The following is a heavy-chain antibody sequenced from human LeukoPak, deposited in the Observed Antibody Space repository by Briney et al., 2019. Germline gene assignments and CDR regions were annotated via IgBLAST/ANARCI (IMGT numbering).Heavy chain of an antibody. V-gene: IGHV3-30*18. J-gene: IGHJ2*01. Sequence: PGRSLRLSCTASGFTLSSFGMHWVRQAPGKGLEWVAVISDDGSNRYYADSVKGRFTISRDNSKNTLYLQMDSLRADDAALYYCAKDADTATIIYWYFDLWGRGTLVTVSS. D-gene: IGHD5-18*01. CDR3: AKDADTATIIYWYFDL. CDR1: GFTLSSFG. CDR2: ISDDGSNR.